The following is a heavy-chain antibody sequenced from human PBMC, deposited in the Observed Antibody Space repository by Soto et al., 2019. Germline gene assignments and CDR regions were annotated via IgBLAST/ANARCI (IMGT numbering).Heavy chain of an antibody. CDR2: IIPIFGTA. J-gene: IGHJ5*02. D-gene: IGHD3-22*01. Sequence: QVQLVQSGAEVKKPGSSVKVSCKASGGTFSSYAISWVRQAPGQGLEWMGGIIPIFGTANYAQKFQDRVTITADESTSTAYMELSSLRSEDTAVYYCARRYYDSSGYYYVRWFDPWGQGTLVTVSS. CDR1: GGTFSSYA. V-gene: IGHV1-69*01. CDR3: ARRYYDSSGYYYVRWFDP.